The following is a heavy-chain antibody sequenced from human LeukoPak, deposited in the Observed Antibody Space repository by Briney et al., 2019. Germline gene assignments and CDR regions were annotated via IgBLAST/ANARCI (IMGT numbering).Heavy chain of an antibody. CDR3: ARHLLGELLYYGMDV. CDR2: IYYSGST. D-gene: IGHD1-26*01. V-gene: IGHV4-59*08. J-gene: IGHJ6*02. CDR1: GGSISSYY. Sequence: KPSETLSLTCTVSGGSISSYYWSWIRQPPGKGLEWIGYIYYSGSTNYNPSLKSRVTISVDTSKNQFSLKLSSVTAADTAVYYCARHLLGELLYYGMDVWGQGTTVTVSS.